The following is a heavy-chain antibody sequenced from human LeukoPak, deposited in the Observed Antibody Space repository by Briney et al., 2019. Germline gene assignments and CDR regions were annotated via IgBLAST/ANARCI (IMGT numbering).Heavy chain of an antibody. Sequence: ASVKVSCKASGGTFSSYAISWVRQAPGQGLEWMGGIIPIFGTANYAQKFQGRVTITADESTSTAYMELSSLRSEDTAVYYCARGVVPAAKEYYYYYMDVWGKGTTVTISS. CDR3: ARGVVPAAKEYYYYYMDV. CDR1: GGTFSSYA. CDR2: IIPIFGTA. D-gene: IGHD2-2*01. V-gene: IGHV1-69*13. J-gene: IGHJ6*03.